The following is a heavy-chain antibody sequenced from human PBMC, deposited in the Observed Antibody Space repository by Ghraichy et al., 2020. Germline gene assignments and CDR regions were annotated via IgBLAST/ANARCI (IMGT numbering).Heavy chain of an antibody. CDR1: GFTFSSYW. Sequence: GGSLRLSCAASGFTFSSYWMSWVRQAPGKGLEWVANIKQDGSEKYYVDSVKGRFTISRDNAKNSLYLQMNSLRAEDTAVYYCARDLTGGIAARPYWFDPWGQGTLVTVSS. J-gene: IGHJ5*02. CDR3: ARDLTGGIAARPYWFDP. CDR2: IKQDGSEK. V-gene: IGHV3-7*01. D-gene: IGHD6-6*01.